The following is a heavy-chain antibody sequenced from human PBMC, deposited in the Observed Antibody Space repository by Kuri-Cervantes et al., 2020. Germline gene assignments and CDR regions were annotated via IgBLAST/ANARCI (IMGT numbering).Heavy chain of an antibody. Sequence: GESLKISCAASGFTFSSYGMHWVRQAPGKGLEWVAFIRYDGSNKYYADSVKGRFTISRDNSKNTLYLQMSSLRAEDTAVYYCARSRDGYIWDAFDIWGQGTMVTVSS. CDR1: GFTFSSYG. CDR3: ARSRDGYIWDAFDI. J-gene: IGHJ3*02. D-gene: IGHD5-24*01. CDR2: IRYDGSNK. V-gene: IGHV3-30*02.